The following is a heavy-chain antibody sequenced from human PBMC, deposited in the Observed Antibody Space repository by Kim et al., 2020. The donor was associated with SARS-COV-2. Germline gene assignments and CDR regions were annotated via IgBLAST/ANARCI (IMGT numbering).Heavy chain of an antibody. CDR2: IKADGSEQ. D-gene: IGHD3-16*01. CDR1: GFTFNNYW. Sequence: GGSLRLSCAASGFTFNNYWMTWVRQAPGEGLEWVANIKADGSEQYYVDSVKGRFTISRDNAKNSLYLQMNSLRVEDTAVYYCARDALPYRRSDYWGQGTLVTVSS. CDR3: ARDALPYRRSDY. J-gene: IGHJ4*02. V-gene: IGHV3-7*01.